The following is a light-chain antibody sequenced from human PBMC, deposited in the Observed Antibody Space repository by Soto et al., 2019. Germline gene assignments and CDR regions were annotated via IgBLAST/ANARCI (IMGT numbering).Light chain of an antibody. CDR2: DAS. CDR3: QQYGSSPPYT. CDR1: QSVSTY. Sequence: EIVLTQSPVTLSLSPGERATLSCRASQSVSTYLAWYQQKPGRAPRLLIYDASSRATGIPDRFSGSGSGTDFTLTISRLEPEDFAVYYCQQYGSSPPYTFGQGTKLEIK. J-gene: IGKJ2*01. V-gene: IGKV3-20*01.